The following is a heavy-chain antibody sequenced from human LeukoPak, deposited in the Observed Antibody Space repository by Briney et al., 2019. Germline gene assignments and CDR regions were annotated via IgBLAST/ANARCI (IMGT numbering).Heavy chain of an antibody. J-gene: IGHJ4*02. V-gene: IGHV4-4*07. CDR3: ARDPYGSGDGYFDY. CDR2: ISSGGST. D-gene: IGHD3-10*01. Sequence: EPSEALSLTCTVSGASISSSYCTWIRQPAGEGLEWIGRISSGGSTTYNPSFKSRVTMSLDTSKKQFSLNLTSVTAADTAVYYCARDPYGSGDGYFDYWGQGTLVTVSS. CDR1: GASISSSY.